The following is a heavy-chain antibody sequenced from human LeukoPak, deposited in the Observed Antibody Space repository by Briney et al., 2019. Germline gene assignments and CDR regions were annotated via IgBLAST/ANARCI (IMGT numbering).Heavy chain of an antibody. D-gene: IGHD1-26*01. Sequence: GGSLRLSCAASGFTFSSYGMHWVRQAPGKGLEWVAVISYDGSNKYYAGSVKGRFTISRDNSKNTLYLQMNSLRAEDTAVYYCASLGATFDYWGQGTLVTVSS. CDR1: GFTFSSYG. J-gene: IGHJ4*02. CDR2: ISYDGSNK. V-gene: IGHV3-30*03. CDR3: ASLGATFDY.